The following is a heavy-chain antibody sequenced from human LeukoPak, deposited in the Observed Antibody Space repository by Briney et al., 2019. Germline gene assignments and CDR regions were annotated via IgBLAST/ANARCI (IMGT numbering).Heavy chain of an antibody. CDR3: ARSSHMRNLREGWLDP. V-gene: IGHV3-11*01. D-gene: IGHD1-14*01. CDR2: ISGSGNPK. Sequence: PGGSLRLSCAASGFSFSDYYMSWVRQAPGKGLEWVSHISGSGNPKFYADSVKGRFTISRDNAKNSLYLQMNSLRAEDTAVYYCARSSHMRNLREGWLDPWGQGTLVTVSA. J-gene: IGHJ5*02. CDR1: GFSFSDYY.